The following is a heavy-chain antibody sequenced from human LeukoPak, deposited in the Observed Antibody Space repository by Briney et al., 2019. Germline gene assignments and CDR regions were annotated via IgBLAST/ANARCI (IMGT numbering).Heavy chain of an antibody. V-gene: IGHV1-2*02. D-gene: IGHD6-19*01. CDR3: ARGYSSGWYSASGY. CDR1: GYTFTGYY. J-gene: IGHJ4*02. Sequence: ASVKVSCKASGYTFTGYYIHWVRRTPGQGLEWMGWINPNSGGTNYAQKFQGRVTMTRDTSISTAYMELSRLRSDDTAVYYCARGYSSGWYSASGYWGQGTLVTVSS. CDR2: INPNSGGT.